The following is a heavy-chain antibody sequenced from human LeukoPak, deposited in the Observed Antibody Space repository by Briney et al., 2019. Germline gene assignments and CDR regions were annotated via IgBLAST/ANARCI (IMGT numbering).Heavy chain of an antibody. J-gene: IGHJ4*02. CDR3: AGRTGTYYYDSSGYSPWRYYFDY. D-gene: IGHD3-22*01. CDR1: GGSFSGNY. CDR2: INHSGTT. Sequence: SETLSLTCAVYGGSFSGNYWSWIRQPPGKGREWIGDINHSGTTNYSPSLKSRVTISVDTSKNQFSLKLSSVTAADTAVFYCAGRTGTYYYDSSGYSPWRYYFDYWGQGTLVTVSS. V-gene: IGHV4-34*01.